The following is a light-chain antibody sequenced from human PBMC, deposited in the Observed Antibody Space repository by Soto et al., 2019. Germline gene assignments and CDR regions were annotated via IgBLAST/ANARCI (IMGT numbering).Light chain of an antibody. V-gene: IGKV1-5*01. CDR2: DSS. CDR1: QSVSGW. J-gene: IGKJ1*01. Sequence: DIQMTQSPSTLSASVGDTVTVTCRASQSVSGWLAWYQQKPGEAPKLLIYDSSGLPRGVPSRFSGSGSGTKFTLTLASLQPDDFATYYCQQYETFSGTFGPGTKVEI. CDR3: QQYETFSGT.